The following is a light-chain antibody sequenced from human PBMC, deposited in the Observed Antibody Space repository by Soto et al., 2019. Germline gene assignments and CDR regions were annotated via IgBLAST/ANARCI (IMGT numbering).Light chain of an antibody. V-gene: IGKV3-20*01. J-gene: IGKJ3*01. CDR1: QSVSSIY. Sequence: EIVLTQSPGTLSLSPGERATLSCRASQSVSSIYLAWYQQKPGQAPRLLIYGASSRATGIPDRFSGSGSGKDFTLTISRLEPEDFAVYYCQQYGSSPVTFGPGTKVDIK. CDR2: GAS. CDR3: QQYGSSPVT.